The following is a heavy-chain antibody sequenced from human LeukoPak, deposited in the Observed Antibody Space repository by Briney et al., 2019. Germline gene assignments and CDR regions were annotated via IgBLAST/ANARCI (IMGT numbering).Heavy chain of an antibody. CDR3: ARVAETIYYGDYGDY. CDR1: GFTFSSYW. CDR2: INSDGSST. V-gene: IGHV3-74*01. J-gene: IGHJ4*02. Sequence: GGSLRLSCAASGFTFSSYWMHWVRQAPGKGLVWVSRINSDGSSTSYADSVKGRFTISRANAKNTLYLQMNSLRAEDTAVYYCARVAETIYYGDYGDYWGQGTLVTVSS. D-gene: IGHD4-17*01.